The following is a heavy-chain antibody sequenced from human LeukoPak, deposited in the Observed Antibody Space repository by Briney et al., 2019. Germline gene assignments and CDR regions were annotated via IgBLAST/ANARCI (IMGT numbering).Heavy chain of an antibody. Sequence: PGGSLRLSCAASGFTFSSYSMNWVRQAPGKGLEWVSSISSSSSYIYYADSVKGRFTISRDNAKNSLYLQMNSLRAEDTAVYYCARDGYNYGGFDYWGQGTLVTVSS. J-gene: IGHJ4*02. V-gene: IGHV3-21*01. CDR3: ARDGYNYGGFDY. CDR2: ISSSSSYI. D-gene: IGHD5-24*01. CDR1: GFTFSSYS.